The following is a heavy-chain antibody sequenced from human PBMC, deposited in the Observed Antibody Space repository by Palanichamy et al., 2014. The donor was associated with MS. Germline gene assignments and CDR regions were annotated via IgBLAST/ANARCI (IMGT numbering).Heavy chain of an antibody. CDR2: ISGSGGST. Sequence: GASVKVSCKASGYIFTNYGFGWVRQAPGQGLEWMGWISGSGGSTGYAQKFQGRLTLTTDTSTNTAYMEMRSLRSDDTAVYFCARDRLNTATTKIFDYWGQGTLVTVSS. D-gene: IGHD4-17*01. J-gene: IGHJ4*02. V-gene: IGHV1-18*01. CDR3: ARDRLNTATTKIFDY. CDR1: GYIFTNYG.